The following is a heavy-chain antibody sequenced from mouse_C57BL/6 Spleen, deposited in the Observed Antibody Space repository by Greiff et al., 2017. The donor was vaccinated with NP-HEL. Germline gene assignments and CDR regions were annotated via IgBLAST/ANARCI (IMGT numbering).Heavy chain of an antibody. D-gene: IGHD1-1*01. V-gene: IGHV5-4*01. J-gene: IGHJ4*01. CDR3: ARHYGSSLYYAMDY. CDR1: GFTFSSYA. Sequence: EVQGVESGGGLVKPGGSLKLSCAASGFTFSSYAMSWVRQTPEKRLEWVATISDGGSYTYYPDNVKGRFTISRDNAKNNLYLQMSHLKSEDTAMYYCARHYGSSLYYAMDYWGQGTSVTVSS. CDR2: ISDGGSYT.